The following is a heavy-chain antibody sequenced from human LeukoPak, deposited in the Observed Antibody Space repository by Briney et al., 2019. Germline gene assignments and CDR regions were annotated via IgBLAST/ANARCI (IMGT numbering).Heavy chain of an antibody. CDR3: ATPLQSITMVRGVIITDDY. J-gene: IGHJ4*02. Sequence: GASVKVSCKVSGYTLTELSMHWVRQAPGKGLEWMGGFDPEDGETIYAQKFQGRVTMTEDTSTDTAYTELSSLRSEDTAVYYCATPLQSITMVRGVIITDDYWGQGTLVTVSS. V-gene: IGHV1-24*01. CDR2: FDPEDGET. D-gene: IGHD3-10*01. CDR1: GYTLTELS.